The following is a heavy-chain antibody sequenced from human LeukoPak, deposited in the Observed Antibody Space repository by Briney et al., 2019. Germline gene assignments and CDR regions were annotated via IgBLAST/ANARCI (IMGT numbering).Heavy chain of an antibody. CDR1: GFTFSSYG. J-gene: IGHJ6*03. V-gene: IGHV3-33*01. CDR3: ARGVTAGPSYYYYYMDV. CDR2: IWYDGSNK. D-gene: IGHD6-13*01. Sequence: GGSLRLSCAASGFTFSSYGMHWVRQAPGKGLEWVAVIWYDGSNKYYADSVKGRFTISRDYSKNTLYLQMNSLRAEDTAVYYCARGVTAGPSYYYYYMDVWGKGTTVTVSS.